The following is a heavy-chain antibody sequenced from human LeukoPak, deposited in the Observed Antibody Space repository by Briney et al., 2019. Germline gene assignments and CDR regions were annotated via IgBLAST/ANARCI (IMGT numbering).Heavy chain of an antibody. CDR2: ISVSGGST. J-gene: IGHJ6*03. V-gene: IGHV3-23*01. Sequence: GGSLRLSCAASGFTFSSYAMSWVRQAPGKGLEWVSDISVSGGSTYYADSVKGRFNISRDTSKNTLNLQMNSLRAEDTAVYYCERCGYSHGYGWGGGYYYYYMDVWGKGTTVTVSS. CDR1: GFTFSSYA. D-gene: IGHD5-18*01. CDR3: ERCGYSHGYGWGGGYYYYYMDV.